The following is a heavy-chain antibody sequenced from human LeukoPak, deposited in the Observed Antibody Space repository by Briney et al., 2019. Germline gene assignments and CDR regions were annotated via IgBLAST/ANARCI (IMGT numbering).Heavy chain of an antibody. D-gene: IGHD3-22*01. J-gene: IGHJ4*02. CDR2: IIPIFGIA. Sequence: ASVKVSCKASGGTFSSYAISWVRQAPGQGLEWMGRIIPIFGIANYAQKFQGRVTITADKSTSTADMELSSLRSEDTAVYYCARVDGYYDSSGYYYWGQGTLVTVSS. CDR1: GGTFSSYA. CDR3: ARVDGYYDSSGYYY. V-gene: IGHV1-69*04.